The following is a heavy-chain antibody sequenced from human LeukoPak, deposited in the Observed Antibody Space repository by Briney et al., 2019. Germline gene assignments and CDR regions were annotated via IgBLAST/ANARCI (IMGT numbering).Heavy chain of an antibody. CDR3: AREGPTEYWSDP. J-gene: IGHJ5*02. D-gene: IGHD1-26*01. CDR1: GCTFTGYY. CDR2: INPKSGGT. V-gene: IGHV1-2*02. Sequence: GASVKVSCKASGCTFTGYYMHWVRQPPGQGLERMGWINPKSGGTNYAQKLRGRVTMTRDTSITTAYMELSGLSSDDTAVYYCAREGPTEYWSDPWGQGTLVTVSS.